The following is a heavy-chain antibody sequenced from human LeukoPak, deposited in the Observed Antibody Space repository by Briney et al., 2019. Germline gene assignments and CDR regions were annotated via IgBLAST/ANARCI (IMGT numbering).Heavy chain of an antibody. D-gene: IGHD3-3*01. CDR2: INWNGGST. V-gene: IGHV3-20*04. CDR1: GFTFDDYG. Sequence: GGSLRLSCAASGFTFDDYGMSWVRQAPGKGLEWVSGINWNGGSTGYADSVKGRFTISRDNAKNSLYLQINSLRAEDTAVYYCAGSTLWSGIFQYWGQGTLVTVSS. CDR3: AGSTLWSGIFQY. J-gene: IGHJ1*01.